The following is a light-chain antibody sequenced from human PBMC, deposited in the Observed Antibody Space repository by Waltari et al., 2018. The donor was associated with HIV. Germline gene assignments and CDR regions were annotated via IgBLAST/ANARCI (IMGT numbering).Light chain of an antibody. CDR1: SSDVGGHNF. V-gene: IGLV2-14*01. CDR3: TSYTSTTCYV. Sequence: QSALTQPASASGSPGQSVTISCTGTSSDVGGHNFVSWYQHHPGKAPKLIIYEVSNRPSGVSDRFSGSKSGNTASLTISGLQPEDEADYYCTSYTSTTCYVFGTGTKVTVL. CDR2: EVS. J-gene: IGLJ1*01.